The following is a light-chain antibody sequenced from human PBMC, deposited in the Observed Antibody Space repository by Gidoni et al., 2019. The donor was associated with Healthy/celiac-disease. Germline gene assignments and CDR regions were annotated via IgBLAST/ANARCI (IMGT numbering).Light chain of an antibody. V-gene: IGLV2-23*01. CDR3: CSYAGSSTLYV. J-gene: IGLJ1*01. CDR1: SSDVGSYNL. Sequence: QSALTHPASVSGSPGQSITISCTGTSSDVGSYNLVSWYQQHPGKAPKLMIYEGSKRPSGVSNRFSGSKSGNTASLTISGLQAEDEADYYCCSYAGSSTLYVFGTGTKVTVL. CDR2: EGS.